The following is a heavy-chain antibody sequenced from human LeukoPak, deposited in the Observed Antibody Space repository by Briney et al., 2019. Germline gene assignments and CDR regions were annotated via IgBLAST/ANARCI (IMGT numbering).Heavy chain of an antibody. Sequence: SETLSLTCTVSGGSISSSSYYWGWIRQPPGKGLEWIGGIYYSGSTYYNPSLKSRVTISVDTSKNQFSLKLSSVTAADTAVYYCARGVGSSWFNYYYYYMDVWGKGTTVTVSS. J-gene: IGHJ6*03. CDR1: GGSISSSSYY. V-gene: IGHV4-39*07. CDR2: IYYSGST. D-gene: IGHD6-13*01. CDR3: ARGVGSSWFNYYYYYMDV.